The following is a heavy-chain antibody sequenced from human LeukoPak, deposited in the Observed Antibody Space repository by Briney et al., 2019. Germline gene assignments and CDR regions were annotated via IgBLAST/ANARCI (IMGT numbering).Heavy chain of an antibody. V-gene: IGHV1-8*02. CDR3: ARGRLRVPRSFDP. Sequence: ASVKVSCKTSGYTFTNYDINWVRQATGQGLEWMGWLNPNSGNTVYAQKFQGRVTMTMNTSISTAYMELSSLRSEDTAVYYCARGRLRVPRSFDPWGQGTLVTVSS. CDR1: GYTFTNYD. D-gene: IGHD3-16*01. J-gene: IGHJ5*02. CDR2: LNPNSGNT.